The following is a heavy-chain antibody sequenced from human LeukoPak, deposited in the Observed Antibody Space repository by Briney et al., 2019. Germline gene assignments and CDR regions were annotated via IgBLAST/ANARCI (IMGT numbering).Heavy chain of an antibody. CDR3: ARDLMGRGKNMITFGGVIVIPGI. CDR2: ISSSSSYI. D-gene: IGHD3-16*02. V-gene: IGHV3-21*04. J-gene: IGHJ4*02. Sequence: GGSLRLSCAASGFTFSSYSMNWVRQAPGKGLEWVSSISSSSSYIYYADSVKGRFTISRDNAKNSLYLQMNSLRAEDTAVYYCARDLMGRGKNMITFGGVIVIPGIWGQGTLVTVSS. CDR1: GFTFSSYS.